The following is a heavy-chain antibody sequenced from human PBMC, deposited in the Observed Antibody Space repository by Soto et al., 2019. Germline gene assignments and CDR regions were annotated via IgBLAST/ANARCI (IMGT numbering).Heavy chain of an antibody. CDR1: GFTFSSYA. Sequence: GGSLRLSCAASGFTFSSYAMSWVRQAPGKGLEWVSAISGSGGSTYYADSVKGRFTISRDNSTSTAYMELRSLRSDDTAVYYCARDWDGSRSWFDPWGQGTLVTVSS. D-gene: IGHD1-26*01. CDR3: ARDWDGSRSWFDP. V-gene: IGHV3-23*01. J-gene: IGHJ5*02. CDR2: ISGSGGST.